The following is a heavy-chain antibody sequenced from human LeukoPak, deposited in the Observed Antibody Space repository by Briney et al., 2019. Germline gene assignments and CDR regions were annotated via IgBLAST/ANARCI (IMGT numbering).Heavy chain of an antibody. V-gene: IGHV3-23*01. D-gene: IGHD3-22*01. CDR2: ISGSGGST. CDR3: AKGALDSSGYRFDY. J-gene: IGHJ4*02. Sequence: PGGSLRLSCADSGFTFSSYAMSWVRQAPGKGLEWVSAISGSGGSTYYADSVKGRLTISRDNSKNTLYLQMNSLRAEDTAVYYCAKGALDSSGYRFDYWGQGTLVTVSS. CDR1: GFTFSSYA.